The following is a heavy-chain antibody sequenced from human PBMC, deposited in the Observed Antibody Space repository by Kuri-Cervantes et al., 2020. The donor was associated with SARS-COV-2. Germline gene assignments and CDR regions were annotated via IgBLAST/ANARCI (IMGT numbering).Heavy chain of an antibody. CDR1: GYSISSGYY. D-gene: IGHD4-17*01. CDR3: ARLSYGDYGDVTFDY. J-gene: IGHJ4*02. V-gene: IGHV4-38-2*01. Sequence: SETLSLTCAVSGYSISSGYYWGWIRQPPGKGLEWIGSIYHSGSTYYNPSLKSRVTISVDTSKNQFSLKLSSVTAADTAVYYCARLSYGDYGDVTFDYWGQGALVTVSS. CDR2: IYHSGST.